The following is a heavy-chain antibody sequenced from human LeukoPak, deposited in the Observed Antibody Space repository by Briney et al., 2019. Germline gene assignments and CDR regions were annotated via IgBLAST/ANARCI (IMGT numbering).Heavy chain of an antibody. J-gene: IGHJ4*02. Sequence: SETLSLTCTVSGGSISSYYWSWIRQPPGKGLEWIGYIYYSGSTNYNPSLKSRVTISVDTSKNQFSLKLSSVTAADTAVYYCARESCDILTGYYGIDYWGQGTLVTVSS. V-gene: IGHV4-59*01. D-gene: IGHD3-9*01. CDR1: GGSISSYY. CDR2: IYYSGST. CDR3: ARESCDILTGYYGIDY.